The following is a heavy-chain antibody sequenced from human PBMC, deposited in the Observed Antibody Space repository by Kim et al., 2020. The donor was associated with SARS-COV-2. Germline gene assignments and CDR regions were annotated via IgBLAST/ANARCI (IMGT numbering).Heavy chain of an antibody. CDR3: ARDFDI. CDR2: PILGIA. V-gene: IGHV1-69*04. J-gene: IGHJ3*02. Sequence: PILGIANYAQKFQGRVTITADKSTSTAYMELSSLRSEDTAVYYCARDFDIWGQGTMVTVSS.